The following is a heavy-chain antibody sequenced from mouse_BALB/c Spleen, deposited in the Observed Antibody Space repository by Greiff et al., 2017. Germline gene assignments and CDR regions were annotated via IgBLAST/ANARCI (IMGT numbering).Heavy chain of an antibody. CDR1: GFTFSSFG. CDR3: ARSKTATYYFDY. D-gene: IGHD1-2*01. V-gene: IGHV5-17*02. Sequence: EVKLVESGGGLVQPGGSRKLSCAASGFTFSSFGMHWVRQAPEKGLEWVAYISSGSSTIYYADTVKGRFTISRDNPKNTLFLQMTSLRSEDTAMYYCARSKTATYYFDYWGQGTTLTVSS. J-gene: IGHJ2*01. CDR2: ISSGSSTI.